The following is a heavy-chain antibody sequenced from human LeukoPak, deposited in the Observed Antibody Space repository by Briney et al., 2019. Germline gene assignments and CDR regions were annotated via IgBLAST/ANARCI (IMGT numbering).Heavy chain of an antibody. Sequence: GGSLRLSCVVSGFTLSQYWMTWVRQAPGKGLEWVANIKQGGNEIHYVESVKGRFTISRDNAKNSLYLQMNSLRAEDTAIYYCARGSSAAPESYFDSWGQGTLVTVSS. V-gene: IGHV3-7*01. CDR1: GFTLSQYW. D-gene: IGHD2-2*01. J-gene: IGHJ4*02. CDR2: IKQGGNEI. CDR3: ARGSSAAPESYFDS.